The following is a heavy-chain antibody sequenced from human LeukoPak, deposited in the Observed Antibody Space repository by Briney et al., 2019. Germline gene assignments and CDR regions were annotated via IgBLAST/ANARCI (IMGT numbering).Heavy chain of an antibody. CDR2: IYYSGST. Sequence: SETLSLTCTVSGGSISSGGYYWSWIRQPPGKGLEWIGYIYYSGSTNYNPSLKSRVTISVDTSKNQFSLKLSSVTAADTAVYYCARDIEQLGLDYWGQGTLVTVSS. V-gene: IGHV4-61*08. J-gene: IGHJ4*02. CDR1: GGSISSGGYY. CDR3: ARDIEQLGLDY. D-gene: IGHD6-6*01.